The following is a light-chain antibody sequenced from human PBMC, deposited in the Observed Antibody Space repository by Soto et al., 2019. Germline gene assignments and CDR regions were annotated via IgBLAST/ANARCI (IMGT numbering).Light chain of an antibody. CDR1: SSDVGGYNY. J-gene: IGLJ2*01. Sequence: QSALTQPASVFGSPGQSITISCTGTSSDVGGYNYVSWYQQHPGKAPKLMIYEVSNRPSGVSNRFSGSKSGNPASLTISGHQAEDEADYYCSSYTSSSTVVFGGGTKLTVL. V-gene: IGLV2-14*01. CDR3: SSYTSSSTVV. CDR2: EVS.